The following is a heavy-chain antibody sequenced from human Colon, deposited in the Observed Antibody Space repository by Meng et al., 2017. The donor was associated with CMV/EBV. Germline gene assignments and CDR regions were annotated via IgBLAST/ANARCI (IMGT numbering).Heavy chain of an antibody. CDR3: TKDNEDIVLMLGASNLPGAAFDG. V-gene: IGHV3-9*01. D-gene: IGHD2-8*01. Sequence: GGSLRLSCAGSGFNFEDDAMHWVRQVPGKGLEWVSGINWNGNNIFYADSVKGRFTISRDNAKSSLYLQMNSLRPEDTALYYCTKDNEDIVLMLGASNLPGAAFDGWGQGVMVTVSS. J-gene: IGHJ3*01. CDR2: INWNGNNI. CDR1: GFNFEDDA.